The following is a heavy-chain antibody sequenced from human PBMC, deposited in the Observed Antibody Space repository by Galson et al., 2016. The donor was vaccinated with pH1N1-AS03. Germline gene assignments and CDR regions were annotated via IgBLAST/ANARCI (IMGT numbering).Heavy chain of an antibody. CDR2: LYYSGST. J-gene: IGHJ4*02. Sequence: LSLTCTVSGGSVSRSFYYWGWIRQPPGKGLEWIGSLYYSGSTYYNPSLKRRVTMSVDTSKNQFYLHLSSVTAADTAVYYCARHGCVSTSCPPEYWGQGTLLTVSS. V-gene: IGHV4-39*07. CDR3: ARHGCVSTSCPPEY. CDR1: GGSVSRSFYY. D-gene: IGHD2-2*01.